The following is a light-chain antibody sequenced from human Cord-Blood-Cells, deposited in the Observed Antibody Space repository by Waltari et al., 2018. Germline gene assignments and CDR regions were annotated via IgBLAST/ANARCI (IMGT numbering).Light chain of an antibody. J-gene: IGKJ2*01. CDR1: QSVSSSY. CDR2: GAS. Sequence: DILLTQSPGPLSLSPPERATLPCRASQSVSSSYLAWYQQKPGQAPRLLIYGASSRATGIPDRFSGSGSGTDFTLTISRLEPEDFAVYYCQQYGSSTGYTFGQGTKLEIK. CDR3: QQYGSSTGYT. V-gene: IGKV3-20*01.